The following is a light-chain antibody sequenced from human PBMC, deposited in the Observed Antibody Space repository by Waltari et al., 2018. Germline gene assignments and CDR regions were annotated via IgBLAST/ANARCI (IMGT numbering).Light chain of an antibody. CDR2: AGS. V-gene: IGKV3-15*01. CDR3: QQYDRWPPLT. J-gene: IGKJ4*01. CDR1: QSVKNN. Sequence: ERVMMQSPATLSVSPGERATLSCRASQSVKNNLAWYQQKPGQAPSLLIYAGSTRATGVPARFSGSWSGTEFTLTISSLQSEDFAVYYCQQYDRWPPLTFGGGTKVEIK.